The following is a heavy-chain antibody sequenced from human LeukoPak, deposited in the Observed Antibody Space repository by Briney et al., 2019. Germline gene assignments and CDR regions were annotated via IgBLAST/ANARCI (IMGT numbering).Heavy chain of an antibody. CDR1: GGSVSSYY. Sequence: SETLTLTCTVSGGSVSSYYWSWIRQPPGKGLEWIAYIYYSGSTKYNPSLKSRVTISLDRCKNQFSLKLRSVTAADTAVYYCARLQVHCGGDCYTRWFDPWGQGTLVTVSS. D-gene: IGHD2-21*02. V-gene: IGHV4-59*08. CDR2: IYYSGST. J-gene: IGHJ5*02. CDR3: ARLQVHCGGDCYTRWFDP.